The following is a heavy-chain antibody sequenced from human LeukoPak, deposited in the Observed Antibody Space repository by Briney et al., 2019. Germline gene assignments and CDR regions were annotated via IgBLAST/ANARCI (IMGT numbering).Heavy chain of an antibody. D-gene: IGHD2-15*01. CDR1: GGSISSGGYY. CDR3: ARNLRGRRYCSGGSCSFDP. CDR2: IYYSGST. J-gene: IGHJ5*02. Sequence: PSETLSLTCTVSGGSISSGGYYWSWIRQHPGQGLEWIGYIYYSGSTYYNPSLKSRVTISVDTSKNQFSLKLSSVTAADTAVYYCARNLRGRRYCSGGSCSFDPWGQGTLVTVSS. V-gene: IGHV4-31*03.